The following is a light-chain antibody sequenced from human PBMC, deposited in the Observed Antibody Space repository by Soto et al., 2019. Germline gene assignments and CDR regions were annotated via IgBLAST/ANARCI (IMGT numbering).Light chain of an antibody. Sequence: QSVLTQPRSVSGSPGQSVTISCTGTSSDVGGYNYVSWYQQHPGKDPKLLIYSVTKRPSGLPDRFSGSKSANTASLTISGLQAEDEADYYCRSYGGSYTWVFGGGTKLTVL. V-gene: IGLV2-11*01. CDR3: RSYGGSYTWV. CDR2: SVT. CDR1: SSDVGGYNY. J-gene: IGLJ3*02.